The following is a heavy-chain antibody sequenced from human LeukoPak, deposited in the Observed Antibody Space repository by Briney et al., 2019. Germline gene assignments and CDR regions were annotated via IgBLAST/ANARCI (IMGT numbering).Heavy chain of an antibody. CDR1: GGSISSSSYY. Sequence: PSETLSLTCTVSGGSISSSSYYWGWIRQPPGKGLGWIGSIYYSGSTYYNPSLKSRVTISVDTSKNQFSLKLSSVTAADTAVYYCARERDHNSYGWGYYYYYYMDVWGKGTTVTVSS. J-gene: IGHJ6*03. D-gene: IGHD5-18*01. V-gene: IGHV4-39*07. CDR3: ARERDHNSYGWGYYYYYYMDV. CDR2: IYYSGST.